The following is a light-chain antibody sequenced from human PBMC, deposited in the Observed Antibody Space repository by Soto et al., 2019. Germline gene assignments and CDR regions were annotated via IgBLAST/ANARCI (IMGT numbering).Light chain of an antibody. CDR2: SAS. CDR1: QSISSW. J-gene: IGKJ1*01. CDR3: QQFSSYSRT. V-gene: IGKV1-5*01. Sequence: DIQMTQSPSTLSASVGDRVTITCRASQSISSWLAWYQQKPGKAPKLLIYSASNLDSGVPSRFSGSGSGTEFTLTISSLQPDDFATYYCQQFSSYSRTFGQGTKV.